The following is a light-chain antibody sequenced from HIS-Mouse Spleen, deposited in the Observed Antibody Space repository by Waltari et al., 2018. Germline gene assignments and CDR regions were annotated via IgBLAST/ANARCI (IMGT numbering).Light chain of an antibody. Sequence: DIQMTQSPSSLSAAVGDRVTITCQASQDIINYLNWYQQKPGKAPKLLIYDAFNVETGVPSRFSGSGSGTDFTFTISSLQPEDIATYYCQQYDNLLLTFGGGTKVEIK. J-gene: IGKJ4*01. V-gene: IGKV1-33*01. CDR1: QDIINY. CDR2: DAF. CDR3: QQYDNLLLT.